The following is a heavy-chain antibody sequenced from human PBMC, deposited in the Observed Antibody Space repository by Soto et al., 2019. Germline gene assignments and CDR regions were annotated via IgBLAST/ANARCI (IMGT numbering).Heavy chain of an antibody. V-gene: IGHV1-69*08. CDR3: AREENGGNSPSSSGMDV. CDR2: IIPILGIA. D-gene: IGHD2-21*02. CDR1: GGTFSSYT. Sequence: QVQLVQSGAEVKKPGSSVKVSCKASGGTFSSYTISWVRQAPGQGLERMGRIIPILGIANYAQKFQGRVTITADKSTSTAYMELSSLRSEDTAVYYCAREENGGNSPSSSGMDVWGQGTTVTVSS. J-gene: IGHJ6*02.